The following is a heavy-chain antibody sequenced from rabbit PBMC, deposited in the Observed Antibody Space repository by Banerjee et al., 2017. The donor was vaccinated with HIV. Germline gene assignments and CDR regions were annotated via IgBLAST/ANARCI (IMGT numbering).Heavy chain of an antibody. D-gene: IGHD4-1*01. CDR1: GFTLSSYW. V-gene: IGHV1S40*01. CDR3: ARDRVDGGAYSSIFL. CDR2: IYAGSSGST. Sequence: QSLEESGGDLVKPGASLTLTCTASGFTLSSYWMCWVRQAPGKGLEWIACIYAGSSGSTYYASWAKGRFTISKTSSTTVTLQMTSLTVADTATYFCARDRVDGGAYSSIFLWGPGTLVTVS. J-gene: IGHJ4*01.